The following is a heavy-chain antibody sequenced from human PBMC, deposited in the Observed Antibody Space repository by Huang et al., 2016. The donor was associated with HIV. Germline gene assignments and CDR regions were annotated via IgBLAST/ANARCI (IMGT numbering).Heavy chain of an antibody. J-gene: IGHJ4*02. Sequence: QVQLQESGRGLVKPSETLSLTCTVSGGSISSSFYYWGWIRQSPGKGLEWSGSMDNSGGTNSNPSLKGRVTIAADTSNSQFSLKLTSVTAADSAVYYCVRHRPNYDFWSGYYPYFDDWGQGTLVTVSS. CDR2: MDNSGGT. D-gene: IGHD3-3*01. V-gene: IGHV4-39*01. CDR1: GGSISSSFYY. CDR3: VRHRPNYDFWSGYYPYFDD.